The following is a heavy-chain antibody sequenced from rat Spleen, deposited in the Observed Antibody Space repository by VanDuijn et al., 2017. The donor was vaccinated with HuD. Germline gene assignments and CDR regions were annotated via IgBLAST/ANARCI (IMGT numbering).Heavy chain of an antibody. CDR1: GFSLTSYN. V-gene: IGHV2-41*01. D-gene: IGHD1-5*01. CDR2: IWNTGDT. Sequence: QVQLKESGPGLVQPSQTLSLTCTVAGFSLTSYNVHWVRQPPGKGLEWMGIIWNTGDTRYNSALKSRLSITRDTSKSQVFLKMNSLQTEDTATYYCAREGIGTTTDYWGQGVMVTVSS. CDR3: AREGIGTTTDY. J-gene: IGHJ2*01.